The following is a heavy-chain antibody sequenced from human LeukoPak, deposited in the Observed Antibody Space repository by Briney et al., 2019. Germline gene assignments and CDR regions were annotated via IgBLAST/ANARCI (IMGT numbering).Heavy chain of an antibody. V-gene: IGHV3-30*03. J-gene: IGHJ5*02. Sequence: GGSLRLSCAASGFTFSSYGMHWVRQAPGKGLQWLALISYDGADQYYADSVKGQFTISRDNSKSTLYLQTNSLRTEDTATYYCVRGVNTWGQGTLVIVSS. CDR1: GFTFSSYG. CDR3: VRGVNT. CDR2: ISYDGADQ. D-gene: IGHD3-10*01.